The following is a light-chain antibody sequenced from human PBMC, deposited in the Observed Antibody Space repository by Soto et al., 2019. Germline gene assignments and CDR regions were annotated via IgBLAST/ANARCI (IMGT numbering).Light chain of an antibody. CDR1: QSISSW. CDR2: DAS. V-gene: IGKV1-5*01. J-gene: IGKJ3*01. Sequence: DIQMTQSPSTLSASVGDRVTITCRASQSISSWLAWYQQKPGKAPKLLIYDASSLESGVPSRFSGSGSGTDFTLDISSLQPEDVATYYCQKYSSAPFTFGPGTKVDIK. CDR3: QKYSSAPFT.